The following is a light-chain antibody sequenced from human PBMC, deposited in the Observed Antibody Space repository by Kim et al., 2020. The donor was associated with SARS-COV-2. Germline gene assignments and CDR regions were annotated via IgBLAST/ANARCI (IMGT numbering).Light chain of an antibody. CDR2: GAS. CDR3: QQYNDWPLT. J-gene: IGKJ4*01. Sequence: EIVMTQSPATLSLSPGERATLSCRASQSVASTLAWYQQKPGQPPRLLIYGASTRATGVPDRFSGSGSGTEFTLTISSLQSEDFAIYYCQQYNDWPLTFGGGTKVEI. CDR1: QSVAST. V-gene: IGKV3-15*01.